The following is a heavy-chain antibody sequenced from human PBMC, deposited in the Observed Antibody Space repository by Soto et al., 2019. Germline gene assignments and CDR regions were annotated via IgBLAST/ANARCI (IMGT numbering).Heavy chain of an antibody. Sequence: ELHLVESGGGLVQPGGSLRLSCTASGFTFINYWMAWVRQAPGKGLEWVANMNADGSEKYYVDSVKGRFTISRDNAKNSLYLQMNSLRDEDTAAYYCARDVRGGYFDLWGRGTLVTGSP. J-gene: IGHJ2*01. D-gene: IGHD3-10*01. CDR1: GFTFINYW. CDR3: ARDVRGGYFDL. CDR2: MNADGSEK. V-gene: IGHV3-7*05.